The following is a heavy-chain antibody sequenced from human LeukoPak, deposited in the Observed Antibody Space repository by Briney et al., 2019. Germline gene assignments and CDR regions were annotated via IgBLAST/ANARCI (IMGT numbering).Heavy chain of an antibody. CDR3: ARVSTYSATDY. CDR2: INSDGSST. J-gene: IGHJ4*02. CDR1: GFTFSSYW. D-gene: IGHD1-26*01. Sequence: PGGSLRLSCAASGFTFSSYWMHWVRQGPGKGLVWVSRINSDGSSTSYADSVKGRFTISRDNAKNTLYLQMNSLRAEDTAVCYCARVSTYSATDYWGQGTLVTVSS. V-gene: IGHV3-74*01.